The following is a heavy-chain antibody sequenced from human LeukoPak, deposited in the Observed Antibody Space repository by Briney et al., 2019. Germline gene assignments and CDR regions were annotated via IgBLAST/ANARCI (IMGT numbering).Heavy chain of an antibody. Sequence: SETLSLTCTVAGGSISSGSYYWSWIRQPAGKGLEWIGRIYTSGSTNYNPSLKSRVTISVDTSKNQFSLKLSSVTAADTAVYYCARHKRIAAAGNPGGYWGQGTLVTVSS. V-gene: IGHV4-61*02. D-gene: IGHD6-13*01. J-gene: IGHJ4*02. CDR1: GGSISSGSYY. CDR2: IYTSGST. CDR3: ARHKRIAAAGNPGGY.